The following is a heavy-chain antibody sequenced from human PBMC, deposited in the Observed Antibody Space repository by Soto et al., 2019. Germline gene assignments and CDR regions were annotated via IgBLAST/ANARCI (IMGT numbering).Heavy chain of an antibody. CDR3: AKNLPRTGRFDY. CDR1: GASITSTTYF. V-gene: IGHV4-39*01. J-gene: IGHJ4*02. Sequence: SETLSLTCSLSGASITSTTYFWAWIRQPPGKGLEWVGSTYYSGKTHYNPSLKSRATISVDRSRNQFSLQVSSVTAADTAVYYCAKNLPRTGRFDYWGQGTVVTVSS. CDR2: TYYSGKT.